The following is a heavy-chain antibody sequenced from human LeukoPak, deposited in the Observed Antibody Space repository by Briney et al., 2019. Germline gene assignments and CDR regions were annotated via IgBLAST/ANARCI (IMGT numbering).Heavy chain of an antibody. J-gene: IGHJ6*03. CDR3: GRGPNYSYYMDV. V-gene: IGHV1-18*01. CDR2: ISAYNGNT. CDR1: GYTFTSYG. Sequence: ASVKVSCKASGYTFTSYGICWVRQAPGQGLEWMGWISAYNGNTNYAQKLQDRVTMTTDTSTSTAYMELRSLRSDDTAVYYCGRGPNYSYYMDVWGKGTTVTISS.